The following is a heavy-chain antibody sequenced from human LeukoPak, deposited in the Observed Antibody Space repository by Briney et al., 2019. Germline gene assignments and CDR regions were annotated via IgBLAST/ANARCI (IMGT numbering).Heavy chain of an antibody. CDR3: AREMLRGVIPLRAFDI. CDR1: GFGFSSYG. D-gene: IGHD3-10*01. V-gene: IGHV3-30*04. J-gene: IGHJ3*02. Sequence: GGSLRLSCAASGFGFSSYGIHWVRQAPGKGLEWVAVISSDGRYKHYGDSVKGRFTISRDNSESSLYLKMDSLRTEDMAVYYCAREMLRGVIPLRAFDIWGQGAMVTVSS. CDR2: ISSDGRYK.